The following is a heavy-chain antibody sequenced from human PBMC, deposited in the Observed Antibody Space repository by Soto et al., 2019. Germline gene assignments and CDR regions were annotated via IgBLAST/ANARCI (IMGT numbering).Heavy chain of an antibody. V-gene: IGHV3-30*18. CDR3: AKGSEVARQELDY. J-gene: IGHJ4*02. CDR1: GFTFSNFG. CDR2: ISSDGSDK. Sequence: QVQLVESGGGVVQPGRSLRLSCAASGFTFSNFGMHWVRQAPGKGLEWVAAISSDGSDKYYSESVKGRFTISRENSKNTLFLQMNSLRVEDTAVYYCAKGSEVARQELDYWGQGTLVTVSS. D-gene: IGHD2-15*01.